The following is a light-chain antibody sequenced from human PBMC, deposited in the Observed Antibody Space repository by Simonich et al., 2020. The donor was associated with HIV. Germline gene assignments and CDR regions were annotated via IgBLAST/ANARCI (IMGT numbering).Light chain of an antibody. CDR2: AAS. V-gene: IGKV1-39*01. Sequence: MTQSPSSLSASVGDRVTITCRAKQSISSYLNWYQQKPGKAPKLLIYAASSLQSGVPSRFRGSGSGTDFTLTISSLQPEDFATYYCQQSYSTPRTFGGGTKVEIK. CDR3: QQSYSTPRT. CDR1: QSISSY. J-gene: IGKJ4*01.